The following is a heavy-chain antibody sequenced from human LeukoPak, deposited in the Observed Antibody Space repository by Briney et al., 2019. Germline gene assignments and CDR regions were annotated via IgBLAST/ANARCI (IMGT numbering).Heavy chain of an antibody. V-gene: IGHV3-74*01. Sequence: GGSLRLSCAASGFTFSSYWMHWVRQAPGKGLVWVSRINGDGSSTAYADSVKGRFTISRDNDKNTLYLQMNSLRAEDTAVYYCASGPYCTNGVCYGDYWGQGTLVTVSS. CDR3: ASGPYCTNGVCYGDY. D-gene: IGHD2-8*01. CDR1: GFTFSSYW. CDR2: INGDGSST. J-gene: IGHJ4*02.